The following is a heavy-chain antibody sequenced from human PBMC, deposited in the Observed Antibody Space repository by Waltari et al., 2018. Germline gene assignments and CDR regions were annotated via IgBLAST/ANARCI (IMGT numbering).Heavy chain of an antibody. V-gene: IGHV4-38-2*01. CDR3: ARDPSYYGYHLGSLRSDSFDI. CDR2: IYHSGSN. D-gene: IGHD3-16*01. CDR1: GYSISSGYY. Sequence: QVQLQESGPGLVKPSETLSLTCAVSGYSISSGYYWGWIRQPPGKGLEWIGSIYHSGSNHYNPSRKDRVTISVDTSKNQVSLKLSSVTAADTAVYYCARDPSYYGYHLGSLRSDSFDIWGQGTMVPVSS. J-gene: IGHJ3*02.